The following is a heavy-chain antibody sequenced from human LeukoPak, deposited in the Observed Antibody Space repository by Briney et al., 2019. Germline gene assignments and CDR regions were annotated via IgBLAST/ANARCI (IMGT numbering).Heavy chain of an antibody. Sequence: SETLSLTCTVSGGSISSGSYYWSWIRQPAGKGLEWIGRIYTSGSTNYNPSLKSRVTISVDTSKNQFSLKLSSVTAADTAVYYCARARLTRLDYWGQGTLVTVSS. CDR3: ARARLTRLDY. CDR2: IYTSGST. J-gene: IGHJ4*02. D-gene: IGHD2-15*01. V-gene: IGHV4-61*02. CDR1: GGSISSGSYY.